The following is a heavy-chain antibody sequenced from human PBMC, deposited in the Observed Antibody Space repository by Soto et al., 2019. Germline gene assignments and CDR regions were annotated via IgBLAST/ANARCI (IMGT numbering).Heavy chain of an antibody. CDR1: GGSISSSSYY. J-gene: IGHJ5*02. CDR2: IYYSGST. CDR3: ARPKNYGDYVNWFDP. Sequence: SETLSLTCTVSGGSISSSSYYWGWIRQPPGKGLEWIGSIYYSGSTYYNPSLKSRVTISVDTSKNQFSLKLSSVTAADTAVYYCARPKNYGDYVNWFDPWGQGTLVTVSS. D-gene: IGHD4-17*01. V-gene: IGHV4-39*01.